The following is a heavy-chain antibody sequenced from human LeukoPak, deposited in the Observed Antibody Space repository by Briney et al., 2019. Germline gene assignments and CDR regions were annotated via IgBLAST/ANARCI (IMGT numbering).Heavy chain of an antibody. V-gene: IGHV3-66*01. CDR1: GFNFNSYG. CDR3: ARGSLEDLSD. J-gene: IGHJ4*02. D-gene: IGHD1-1*01. CDR2: IYSGGST. Sequence: GGSLRLSCATSGFNFNSYGMRWVRQAPGKGLEWVSVIYSGGSTTYADSVKGRFAISRDESGTTVFLQMNSLKDEDTGIYYCARGSLEDLSDWGQGTLVTVSS.